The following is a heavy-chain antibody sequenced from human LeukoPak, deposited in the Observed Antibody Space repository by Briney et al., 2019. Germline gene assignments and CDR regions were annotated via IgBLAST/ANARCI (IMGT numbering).Heavy chain of an antibody. D-gene: IGHD1-7*01. CDR3: ARDQLELLDAFDI. J-gene: IGHJ3*02. Sequence: GGSLRLSCAASGFTFSSYSMNWVRQAPGKGLEWVSSISSSSSYIYYADSVKGRFTISRDNAKNSLYLQMNSLRAEDTAVYYCARDQLELLDAFDIWGQGTMVTVSS. CDR1: GFTFSSYS. V-gene: IGHV3-21*01. CDR2: ISSSSSYI.